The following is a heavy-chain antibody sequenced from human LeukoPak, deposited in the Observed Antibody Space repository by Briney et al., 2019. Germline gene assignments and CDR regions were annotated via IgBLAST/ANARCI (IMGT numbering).Heavy chain of an antibody. D-gene: IGHD3-3*01. V-gene: IGHV1-3*01. CDR1: GYTFTSYA. Sequence: EASVKVSFTASGYTFTSYAMHWVRQAPGQRLEWMGWINAGNGNTKYSQKFQGRVTITRDTSASTAYMELSSLRSEDTAVYYCARTGPYYDFWSGYYRDKYYFDYWGQGTLVTVSS. J-gene: IGHJ4*02. CDR2: INAGNGNT. CDR3: ARTGPYYDFWSGYYRDKYYFDY.